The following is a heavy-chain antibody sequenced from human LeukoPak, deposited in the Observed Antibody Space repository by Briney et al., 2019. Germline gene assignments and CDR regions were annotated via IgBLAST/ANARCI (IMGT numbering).Heavy chain of an antibody. D-gene: IGHD6-13*01. CDR3: ARQQQVAIDY. J-gene: IGHJ4*02. V-gene: IGHV1-2*02. Sequence: GSVKVSCKASGGTFSSYAISWVRQAPGQGLEWMGWINPDSGDTNYAQKFQARVTMTRDTSISTAYMELSRLRSDDTAVYYCARQQQVAIDYWGQGTLVTVSS. CDR2: INPDSGDT. CDR1: GGTFSSYA.